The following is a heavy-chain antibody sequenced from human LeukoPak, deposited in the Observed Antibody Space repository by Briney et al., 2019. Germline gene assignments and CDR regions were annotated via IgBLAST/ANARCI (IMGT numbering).Heavy chain of an antibody. CDR1: GFTFNTYT. D-gene: IGHD3-22*01. CDR2: ISGSSGII. Sequence: GGSLRLSCAASGFTFNTYTMNWVRQAPGKGLEWVSYISGSSGIIDYADSVRGRFTISRDNAKNSLYLQMNSLRAEGTAVYYCARGSTYYEVSGQVPFDYWGQGTLVTVSS. CDR3: ARGSTYYEVSGQVPFDY. V-gene: IGHV3-48*01. J-gene: IGHJ4*02.